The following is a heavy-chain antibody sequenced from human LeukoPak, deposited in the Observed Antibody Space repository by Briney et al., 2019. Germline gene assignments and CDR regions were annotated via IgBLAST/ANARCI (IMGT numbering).Heavy chain of an antibody. CDR2: ISHVGSNK. Sequence: GGSLRLSCAASGFTFSSYAMHWVRQAPGKGLEWVAVISHVGSNKYYADSVKGRFTISRDNSKNTLYLQMNSLRAEDTAVYYCARDPSAVLRVPAAPLVGYYCYGMDVWGQGTTVTVSS. CDR1: GFTFSSYA. J-gene: IGHJ6*02. V-gene: IGHV3-30-3*01. D-gene: IGHD2-2*01. CDR3: ARDPSAVLRVPAAPLVGYYCYGMDV.